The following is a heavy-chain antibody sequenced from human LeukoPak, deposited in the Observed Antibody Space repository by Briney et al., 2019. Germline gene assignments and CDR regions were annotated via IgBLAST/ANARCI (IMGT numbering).Heavy chain of an antibody. J-gene: IGHJ6*02. Sequence: SETLSLTCAVYGGSFSGYYWSWIRQPPGKGLEWIGYIYHSGSTYYNPSLKSRVTISVDRSKNQFSLKLSSVTAADTAVYYCARVTAVTGEMDVWGQGTTVTVSS. CDR1: GGSFSGYY. CDR2: IYHSGST. V-gene: IGHV4-30-2*01. CDR3: ARVTAVTGEMDV. D-gene: IGHD4-17*01.